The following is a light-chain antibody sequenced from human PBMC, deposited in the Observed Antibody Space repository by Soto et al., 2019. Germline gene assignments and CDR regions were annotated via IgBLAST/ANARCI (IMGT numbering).Light chain of an antibody. Sequence: QSVLTQSPPVSGAPGQRVTISCTGSSSNIGAGYDVHWYQQFPGTAPKLLSYANTNRPSGVPDRFSGSKSGTSASLAITGLQPDDEADYYCQSYDSSLKNSVFGGGTKVTVL. J-gene: IGLJ3*02. CDR1: SSNIGAGYD. CDR3: QSYDSSLKNSV. V-gene: IGLV1-40*01. CDR2: ANT.